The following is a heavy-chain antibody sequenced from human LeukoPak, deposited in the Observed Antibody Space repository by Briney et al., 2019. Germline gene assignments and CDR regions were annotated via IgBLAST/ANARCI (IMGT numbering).Heavy chain of an antibody. Sequence: GASVKVSCKASGGTFSSYAISWVRQAPGQGLEWMAGIIPIFGTANYAQKFQGRVTITTDESTSTAYMELSSLRSEDTAVYYCATPGFLEWLKAGYYYMDVWGKGTTVTVSS. CDR2: IIPIFGTA. CDR1: GGTFSSYA. CDR3: ATPGFLEWLKAGYYYMDV. D-gene: IGHD3-3*01. J-gene: IGHJ6*03. V-gene: IGHV1-69*05.